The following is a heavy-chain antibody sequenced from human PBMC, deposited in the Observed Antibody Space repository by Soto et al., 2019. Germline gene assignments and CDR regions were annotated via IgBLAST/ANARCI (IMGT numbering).Heavy chain of an antibody. CDR3: ARDKPSQGTFDI. V-gene: IGHV3-30-3*01. J-gene: IGHJ3*02. Sequence: QVQLVESGGGVVQPGWSLRLSCTTSGFTFSSHAMHWVRQAPGKGLEWVAAISYDGSNKYYADSVKGRFTISRDNSKNTLYLQMNSLRAEDTAVYYCARDKPSQGTFDIWGQGTMVIVSS. CDR1: GFTFSSHA. CDR2: ISYDGSNK.